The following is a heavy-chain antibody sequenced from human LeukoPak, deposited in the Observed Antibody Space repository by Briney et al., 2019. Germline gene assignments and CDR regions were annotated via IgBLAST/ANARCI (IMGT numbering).Heavy chain of an antibody. CDR1: GFTVSSNY. D-gene: IGHD6-19*01. CDR3: AASSGWYRHYFDY. V-gene: IGHV3-66*01. CDR2: IYSGGST. J-gene: IGHJ4*02. Sequence: GGSLRLSRAASGFTVSSNYMSWVRQAPGKGLEWVSVIYSGGSTYYADSVKGRFTISRDNSKNTLYLQMNSLRAEDTAVYYCAASSGWYRHYFDYWGQGTLVTVSS.